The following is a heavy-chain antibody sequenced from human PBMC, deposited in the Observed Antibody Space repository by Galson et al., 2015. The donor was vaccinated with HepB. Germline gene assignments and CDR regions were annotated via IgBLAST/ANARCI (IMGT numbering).Heavy chain of an antibody. Sequence: SLRLSCAASGFTFSSYAMHWVRQAPGKGLEWVAVISYDGSNKYYADSVKGRFTISRDNSKNTLYLQMNSLRAEDTAVYYCARDRSSGPHYYYYGMDVWGQGTTVTVSS. CDR1: GFTFSSYA. V-gene: IGHV3-30*04. CDR3: ARDRSSGPHYYYYGMDV. CDR2: ISYDGSNK. D-gene: IGHD6-19*01. J-gene: IGHJ6*02.